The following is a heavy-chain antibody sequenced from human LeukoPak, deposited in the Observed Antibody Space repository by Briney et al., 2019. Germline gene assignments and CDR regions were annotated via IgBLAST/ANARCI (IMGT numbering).Heavy chain of an antibody. Sequence: ASVKVSCRASGYTFTGNYIHWVRQAPGQGLEWMGRINPNSGGTTYAQRFQGRVTMTRDTSISTVFMELTRLRPDDTAMYYCARDREYDVLTGDGWGQGTLVTVSS. CDR2: INPNSGGT. J-gene: IGHJ4*02. CDR1: GYTFTGNY. CDR3: ARDREYDVLTGDG. V-gene: IGHV1-2*06. D-gene: IGHD3-9*01.